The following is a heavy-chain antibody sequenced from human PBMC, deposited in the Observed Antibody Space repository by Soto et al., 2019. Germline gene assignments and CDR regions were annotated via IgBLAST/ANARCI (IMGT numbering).Heavy chain of an antibody. D-gene: IGHD3-22*01. CDR3: ARDRVVVAAIRGYYYDSSGYPPPNWFDP. Sequence: ASVKVSCKASGYTFTSYYMHWVRQAPGQGLEWMGIINPSGGSTSYAQKFRGRVTMTRDTSTSTVYMELSSLRSEDTAVYYCARDRVVVAAIRGYYYDSSGYPPPNWFDPWGQGTLVTVSS. J-gene: IGHJ5*02. CDR2: INPSGGST. CDR1: GYTFTSYY. V-gene: IGHV1-46*01.